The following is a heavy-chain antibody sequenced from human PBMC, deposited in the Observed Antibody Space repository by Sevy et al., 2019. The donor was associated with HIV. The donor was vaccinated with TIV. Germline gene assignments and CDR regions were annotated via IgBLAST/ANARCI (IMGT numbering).Heavy chain of an antibody. CDR2: LSFGCGKI. CDR1: GFAFYDYS. CDR3: AREGCTRPHDY. J-gene: IGHJ4*02. V-gene: IGHV3-23*01. D-gene: IGHD2-8*01. Sequence: GGSLILSCAASGFAFYDYSMSWIRQAPGKGLEGVATLSFGCGKINYADSVKGRFTISRDNSKNSFYLQMDNLRVEDTALYYCAREGCTRPHDYWGQGTRVTVSS.